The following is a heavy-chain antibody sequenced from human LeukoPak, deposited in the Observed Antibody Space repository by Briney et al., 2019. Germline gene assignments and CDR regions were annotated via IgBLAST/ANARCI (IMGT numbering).Heavy chain of an antibody. D-gene: IGHD6-19*01. CDR2: ISGSGSST. V-gene: IGHV3-23*01. CDR3: AKEASETSKGRIDY. J-gene: IGHJ4*02. Sequence: PGGSLRLSCAASGFTFSSYAMSWVRQAPGKGLEWVSGISGSGSSTYYADSVKGRFTISRDNTKNILHLQMNSLRAEDTAVYYCAKEASETSKGRIDYWGQGTLVTVSS. CDR1: GFTFSSYA.